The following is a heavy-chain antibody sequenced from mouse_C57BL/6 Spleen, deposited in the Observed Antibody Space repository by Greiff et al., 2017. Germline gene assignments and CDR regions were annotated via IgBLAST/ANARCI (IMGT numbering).Heavy chain of an antibody. D-gene: IGHD4-1*01. CDR2: ISNGGGST. V-gene: IGHV5-12*01. Sequence: EVKVVESGGGLVQPGGSLKLSCAASGFTFSDYYMYWVRQTPEKRLEWVAYISNGGGSTYYPDTVKGRFTISRDNAKDTLYLQMSRLKSEDTAMYYCARHLNWDGAFDYWGQGTTLTVSS. J-gene: IGHJ2*01. CDR1: GFTFSDYY. CDR3: ARHLNWDGAFDY.